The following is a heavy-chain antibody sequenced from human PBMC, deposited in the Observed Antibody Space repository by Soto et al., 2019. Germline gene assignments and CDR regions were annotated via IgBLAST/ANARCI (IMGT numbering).Heavy chain of an antibody. CDR3: AKALAGGYYYYGMDV. V-gene: IGHV3-23*01. CDR1: GFTFSSYA. CDR2: ISGSGGST. J-gene: IGHJ6*02. D-gene: IGHD6-19*01. Sequence: EVQLLESGGGLVQPGGSLRLSCAASGFTFSSYAMSWVRQAPGKGLEWVSAISGSGGSTYYADSVKGRFTISRDNSQNTLYLQMNSLRAEDTAVYYCAKALAGGYYYYGMDVWGQGTAVTVSS.